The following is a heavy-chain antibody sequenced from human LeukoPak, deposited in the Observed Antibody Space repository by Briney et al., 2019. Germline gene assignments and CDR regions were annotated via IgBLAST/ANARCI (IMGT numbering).Heavy chain of an antibody. D-gene: IGHD3-22*01. CDR2: INPSGGST. J-gene: IGHJ3*02. CDR3: ARERPHYYDSSGYLNAFDI. Sequence: RASVKVSCKASGYTFTSYYMHWVRQAPGQGLEWMGIINPSGGSTSYAQKFQGRVTMTRDMSTSTVYMELSSLRSEDTAVYYCARERPHYYDSSGYLNAFDIWGQGTMVTVSS. V-gene: IGHV1-46*01. CDR1: GYTFTSYY.